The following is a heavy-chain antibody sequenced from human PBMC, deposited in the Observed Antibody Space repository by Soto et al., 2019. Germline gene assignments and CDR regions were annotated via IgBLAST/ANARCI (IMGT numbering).Heavy chain of an antibody. D-gene: IGHD3-22*01. CDR1: GYTFSNFY. Sequence: ASVKVSCKASGYTFSNFYIHWVRQAPGQGLEWMGIINPSGGSTSYAQKFQGRVTMTRDTSTSTVYMELSSLRSEDTAVHYCARADYYGSSGYHLDYWGQGTLVTVLL. V-gene: IGHV1-46*01. CDR3: ARADYYGSSGYHLDY. J-gene: IGHJ4*02. CDR2: INPSGGST.